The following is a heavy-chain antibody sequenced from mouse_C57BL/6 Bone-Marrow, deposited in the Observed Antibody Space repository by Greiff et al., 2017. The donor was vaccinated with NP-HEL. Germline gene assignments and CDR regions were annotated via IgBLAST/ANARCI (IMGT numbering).Heavy chain of an antibody. V-gene: IGHV1-63*01. CDR1: GYTFTNYW. CDR3: ATMVRRAWFAY. Sequence: LVESGAELVRPGTSVKMSCKASGYTFTNYWIGWAKQRPGHGLEWIGDIYPGGGYTNYNEKFKGKATLTADKSSSTAYMQFSSLTSEDSAIYYCATMVRRAWFAYWGQGTLVTVSA. CDR2: IYPGGGYT. D-gene: IGHD2-2*01. J-gene: IGHJ3*01.